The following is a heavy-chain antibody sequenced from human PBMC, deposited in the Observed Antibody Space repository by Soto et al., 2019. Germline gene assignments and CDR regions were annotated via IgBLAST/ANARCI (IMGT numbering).Heavy chain of an antibody. CDR2: ISYDGSNK. J-gene: IGHJ6*02. V-gene: IGHV3-30*18. Sequence: QVQLVGSGGGVVQPGRSLRLSCAASGFTFSSYGMHWVRQAPGKGLEWVAVISYDGSNKYYADSVKGRFTISRDNSKNTLYLQMNSLRAEDTAVYYCAKDSSGWCSGMDVWGQGTTVTVSS. CDR3: AKDSSGWCSGMDV. CDR1: GFTFSSYG. D-gene: IGHD6-19*01.